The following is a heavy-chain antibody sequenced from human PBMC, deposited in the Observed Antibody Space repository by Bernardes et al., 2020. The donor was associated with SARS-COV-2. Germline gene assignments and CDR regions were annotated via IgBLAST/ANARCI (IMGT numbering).Heavy chain of an antibody. D-gene: IGHD2-15*01. CDR2: MNPNSGNT. V-gene: IGHV1-8*01. CDR3: ARGYCSGGSCYFPIDY. CDR1: GYTFTSYD. Sequence: ASVKVSCKASGYTFTSYDINWVRQATGQGLEWMGWMNPNSGNTGYAQKFQGRVTMTRNTSISTAYMELSSLRSEDTAVYYCARGYCSGGSCYFPIDYWGQGTLVTVSS. J-gene: IGHJ4*02.